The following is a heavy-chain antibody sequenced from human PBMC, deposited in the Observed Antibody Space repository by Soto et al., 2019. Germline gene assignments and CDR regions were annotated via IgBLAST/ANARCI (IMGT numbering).Heavy chain of an antibody. V-gene: IGHV1-2*02. CDR3: ARDSDYRSSDFDY. CDR1: GYTFTGYY. D-gene: IGHD6-6*01. CDR2: INPNSGGT. J-gene: IGHJ4*02. Sequence: GSAVKVSCKASGYTFTGYYMHWVRQAPGQGLEWMGWINPNSGGTNYAQKFQGRVTMTRDTSISTAYMELSRLRSDDTAVYYCARDSDYRSSDFDYWGQGNLVSVYS.